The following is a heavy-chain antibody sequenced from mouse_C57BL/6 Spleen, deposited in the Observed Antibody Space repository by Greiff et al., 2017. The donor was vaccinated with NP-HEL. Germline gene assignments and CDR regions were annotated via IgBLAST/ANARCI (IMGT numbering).Heavy chain of an antibody. J-gene: IGHJ4*01. D-gene: IGHD2-3*01. CDR3: AHYDGYYVDAMDY. V-gene: IGHV1-55*01. Sequence: QVQLQQSGAELARPGASVKMSCKASGYTFTSYTMHWVKQRPGQGLEWIGDIYPGSGSTNYNEKFKSKATLTVDTSSSTAYMQLSSLTSEDSAVYYCAHYDGYYVDAMDYWGQGTSVTVSS. CDR2: IYPGSGST. CDR1: GYTFTSYT.